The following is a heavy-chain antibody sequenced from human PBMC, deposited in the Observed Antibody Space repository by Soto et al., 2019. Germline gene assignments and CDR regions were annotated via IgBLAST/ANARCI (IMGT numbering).Heavy chain of an antibody. CDR1: GFTVSSNY. CDR2: IYSGGST. V-gene: IGHV3-66*01. D-gene: IGHD6-19*01. Sequence: GGSLRLSCAASGFTVSSNYMSWVRQAPGKGLEWVSVIYSGGSTYYADSVKGRFTISRDNSKNTLYLQMNSLRAEDTAVYYCARDFRPTIAVAGTGKGTHDAFDIWGQGTMVTVSS. CDR3: ARDFRPTIAVAGTGKGTHDAFDI. J-gene: IGHJ3*02.